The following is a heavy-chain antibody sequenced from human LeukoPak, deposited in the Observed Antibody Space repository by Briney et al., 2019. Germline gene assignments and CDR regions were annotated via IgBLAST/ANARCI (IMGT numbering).Heavy chain of an antibody. CDR2: ISGSGGST. V-gene: IGHV3-23*01. D-gene: IGHD3-22*01. J-gene: IGHJ4*02. CDR3: AKVVTYYYDSSGYHFDY. CDR1: GFTFSSYA. Sequence: PGGSLRLSCAASGFTFSSYAMSWVRQAPGKGLEWVSAISGSGGSTYYADSVEGRFTISRDNSKNTLYLQMNSLRAEDTAVYYCAKVVTYYYDSSGYHFDYWGQGTLVTVSS.